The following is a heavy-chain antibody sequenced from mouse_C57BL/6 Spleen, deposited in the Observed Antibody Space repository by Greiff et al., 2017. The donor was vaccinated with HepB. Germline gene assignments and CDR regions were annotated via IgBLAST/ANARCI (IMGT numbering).Heavy chain of an antibody. CDR1: GFTFSSYG. CDR2: ISSGGSYT. J-gene: IGHJ1*03. CDR3: ARLQLGPEYFDV. V-gene: IGHV5-6*01. Sequence: EVMLVESGGDLVKPGGSLKLSCAASGFTFSSYGMSWVRQTPDKRLEWVATISSGGSYTYYPDSVKGRFTISRDNAKNTLYLQMSSLKSEDTAMYYCARLQLGPEYFDVWGTGTTVTVSS. D-gene: IGHD4-1*02.